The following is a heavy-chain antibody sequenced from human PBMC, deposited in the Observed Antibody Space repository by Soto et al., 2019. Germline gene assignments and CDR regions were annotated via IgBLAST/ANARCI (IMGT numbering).Heavy chain of an antibody. D-gene: IGHD6-6*01. CDR2: FDAEDGKT. V-gene: IGHV1-24*01. J-gene: IGHJ6*02. CDR1: GYTFTSYG. Sequence: ASVKVSCKASGYTFTSYGISWVRQAPGQGLEWMGGFDAEDGKTIYAQKFQGRVTMTEDTSTDTAYMELSSLRSEDTAVYYCATEGLLKAARYGMDVWGQGTTVTVSS. CDR3: ATEGLLKAARYGMDV.